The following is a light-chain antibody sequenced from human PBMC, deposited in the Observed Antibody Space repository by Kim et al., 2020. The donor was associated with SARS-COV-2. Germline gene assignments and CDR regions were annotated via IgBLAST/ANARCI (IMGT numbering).Light chain of an antibody. V-gene: IGLV2-14*03. J-gene: IGLJ1*01. CDR1: SSDVGGYNY. Sequence: QSITISCTGTSSDVGGYNYVSWYQQHPGKAPKLMSYDVSNRPSGVSNRFSGSKSGNTASLTISGLQAEDEADYDCSSYTSSSTPYVFGTGTKVTVL. CDR2: DVS. CDR3: SSYTSSSTPYV.